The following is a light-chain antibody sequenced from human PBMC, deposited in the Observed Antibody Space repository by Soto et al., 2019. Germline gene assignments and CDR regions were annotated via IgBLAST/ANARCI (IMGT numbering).Light chain of an antibody. CDR2: DVS. V-gene: IGLV2-14*03. Sequence: QSALTQPASVSGSPGQSIAISCSGTSSDVGGYKYVSWYQQHPGKAPKLIIYDVSDRPSGVSDRFSGSKSGNTASLTISGLQAEDGADYYCSSYTSSSTQVFGGGTKLTVL. CDR3: SSYTSSSTQV. CDR1: SSDVGGYKY. J-gene: IGLJ3*02.